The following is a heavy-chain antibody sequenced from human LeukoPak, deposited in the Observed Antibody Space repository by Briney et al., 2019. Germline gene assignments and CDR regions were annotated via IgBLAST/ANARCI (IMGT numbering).Heavy chain of an antibody. J-gene: IGHJ3*02. V-gene: IGHV4-4*08. CDR1: SGSLSSYY. CDR3: ARTITGYDTFDI. D-gene: IGHD1-20*01. Sequence: SETLSLTCTVSSGSLSSYYWSWTRQPPGKGLEWIGYIYTSGSTNYNPSLKSRVTISVDTSKNQFSLKLSSVTAADTAVYYCARTITGYDTFDIWGQGTMVTVSS. CDR2: IYTSGST.